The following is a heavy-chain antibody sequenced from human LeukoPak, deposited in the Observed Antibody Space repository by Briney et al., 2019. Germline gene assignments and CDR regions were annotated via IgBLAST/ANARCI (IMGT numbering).Heavy chain of an antibody. CDR3: AGQSFSTGLVDY. V-gene: IGHV4-59*08. CDR2: IYYNGAT. Sequence: SETLSLTCSVSRASISSSYWGWIRQPPGKGLEWIGYIYYNGATNYNPSLKSRVTISVDTSNNRFSLRLSSLTAADTAVYYCAGQSFSTGLVDYWGLGTLVTVSS. J-gene: IGHJ4*02. D-gene: IGHD2-8*02. CDR1: RASISSSY.